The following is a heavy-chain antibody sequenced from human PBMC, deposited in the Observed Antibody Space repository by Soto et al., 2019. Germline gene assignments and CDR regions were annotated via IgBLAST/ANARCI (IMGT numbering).Heavy chain of an antibody. D-gene: IGHD2-2*02. CDR2: IIPIFGTA. V-gene: IGHV1-69*01. J-gene: IGHJ5*02. CDR3: ARDVIVVVPAAISWFDP. Sequence: QVPLVQSGAEVKKPGSSVKVSCKASGGTFSSYAISWVRQAPGQGLEWMGGIIPIFGTANYAQKFQGRVTITADESTSTAYMELSSLRSEDTAVYYCARDVIVVVPAAISWFDPWGQGTLVTVSS. CDR1: GGTFSSYA.